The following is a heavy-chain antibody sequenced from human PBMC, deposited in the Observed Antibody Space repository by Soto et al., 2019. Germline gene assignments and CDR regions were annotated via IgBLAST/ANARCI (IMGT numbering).Heavy chain of an antibody. D-gene: IGHD3-22*01. Sequence: ASVKVSFKVSGYTLTELSMHWVRQAPGKGLEWMGGFDPEDGETIYAQKFQGRVTMTEDTSTDTAYMELSSLRSEDTAVYYCATLIVYYDSSGYYWDYFDYWGQGTQVTVSS. J-gene: IGHJ4*02. CDR1: GYTLTELS. CDR3: ATLIVYYDSSGYYWDYFDY. V-gene: IGHV1-24*01. CDR2: FDPEDGET.